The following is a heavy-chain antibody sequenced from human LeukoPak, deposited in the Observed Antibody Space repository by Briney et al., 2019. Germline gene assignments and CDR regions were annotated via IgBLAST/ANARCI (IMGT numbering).Heavy chain of an antibody. Sequence: SETLSLTCTVSGGSISSSSYYWGWIRQPPGKGLEWIGSIYYSGSTYYNPSLKSRVTISVDTSKNQFSLKLSSVTAADTAVYYCARHTHYDFWSGYLDAFDIWGQGTRVTVSS. CDR3: ARHTHYDFWSGYLDAFDI. D-gene: IGHD3-3*01. V-gene: IGHV4-39*01. CDR1: GGSISSSSYY. CDR2: IYYSGST. J-gene: IGHJ3*02.